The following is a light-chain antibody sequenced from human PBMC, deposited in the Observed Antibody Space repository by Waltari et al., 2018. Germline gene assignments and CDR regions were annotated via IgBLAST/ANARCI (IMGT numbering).Light chain of an antibody. J-gene: IGLJ3*02. CDR1: SSDVGSYNL. Sequence: QSALTQPASVSGSPGQSITISCTGTSSDVGSYNLVSWYQQHPGKAPKPMIYEVSKRRSGVSNRFSGSKSGNTASLTISGLQAEDEADYYCCSYAGSSSNWVFGGGTKLTVL. CDR3: CSYAGSSSNWV. V-gene: IGLV2-23*02. CDR2: EVS.